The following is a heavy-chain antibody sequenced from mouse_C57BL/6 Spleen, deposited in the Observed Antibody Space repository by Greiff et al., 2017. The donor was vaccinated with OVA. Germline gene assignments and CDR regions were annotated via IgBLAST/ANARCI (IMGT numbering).Heavy chain of an antibody. D-gene: IGHD1-1*02. V-gene: IGHV1-9*01. CDR2: ILPGSGST. CDR3: GRNYDYFDY. J-gene: IGHJ2*01. Sequence: VQLQQSGAELMKPGASVKLSCKATGYTFTGYWIEWVKQRPGHGLEWIGEILPGSGSTHYNEKFKGKATFTADHSSTTAYMQLTRLTTAASALYYCGRNYDYFDYWGQGTTLTVSS. CDR1: GYTFTGYW.